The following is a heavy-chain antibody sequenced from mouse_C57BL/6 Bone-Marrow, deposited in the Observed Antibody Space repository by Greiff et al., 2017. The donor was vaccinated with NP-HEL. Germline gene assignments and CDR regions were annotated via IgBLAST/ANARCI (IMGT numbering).Heavy chain of an antibody. CDR2: INPNNGGT. Sequence: EVQLQQSGPELVKPGASVKISCKASGYTFTDYYMNWVKQSHGKSLEWIGDINPNNGGTSYNQKFKGKATLTVDKSSSTAYMELRSLTSEDSAVYYWARGNYYGSSYGWCAYWGQGTLVTVSA. CDR3: ARGNYYGSSYGWCAY. CDR1: GYTFTDYY. J-gene: IGHJ3*01. D-gene: IGHD1-1*01. V-gene: IGHV1-26*01.